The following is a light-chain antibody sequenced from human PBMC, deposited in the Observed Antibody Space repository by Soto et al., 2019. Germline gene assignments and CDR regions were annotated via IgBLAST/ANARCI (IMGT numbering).Light chain of an antibody. CDR3: QQYNNWPPWT. Sequence: ILMTQSPATLSVSPGERATLSCRASQSVSNNFAWYQQKPGQAPILLIYDASTRATGIPAGFSGSGSGTDFTLTISGLQSEDCAVYYCQQYNNWPPWTFGQGTKVEIK. J-gene: IGKJ1*01. V-gene: IGKV3-15*01. CDR2: DAS. CDR1: QSVSNN.